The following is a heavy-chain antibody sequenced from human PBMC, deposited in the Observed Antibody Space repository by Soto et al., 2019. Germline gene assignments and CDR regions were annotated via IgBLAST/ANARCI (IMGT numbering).Heavy chain of an antibody. V-gene: IGHV1-18*01. D-gene: IGHD2-15*01. J-gene: IGHJ5*02. CDR1: GYTFTSYG. CDR3: AIDVLASGSRLIHP. Sequence: SSVKVSCKASGYTFTSYGISWVRQAPGQGLEWMGWISAYNGNTNYAQKLQGRVTMTTDTSTSTAYMELRSLRSDDTAVYYCAIDVLASGSRLIHPSCPAIPVTVLS. CDR2: ISAYNGNT.